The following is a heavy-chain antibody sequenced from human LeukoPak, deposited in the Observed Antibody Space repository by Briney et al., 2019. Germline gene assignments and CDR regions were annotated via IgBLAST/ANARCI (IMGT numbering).Heavy chain of an antibody. CDR2: TSAYNGDT. CDR1: SYTFTSYG. J-gene: IGHJ3*02. D-gene: IGHD3-22*01. Sequence: GASVKVSCKASSYTFTSYGISWVRQAPGQGLEWMGWTSAYNGDTNYAQKLQGRVTMTTDTSTSTAYMELRSLRSDDTAVYYCASLKNYYDSSGNLVTDAFDIWGQGTMVTVSS. V-gene: IGHV1-18*01. CDR3: ASLKNYYDSSGNLVTDAFDI.